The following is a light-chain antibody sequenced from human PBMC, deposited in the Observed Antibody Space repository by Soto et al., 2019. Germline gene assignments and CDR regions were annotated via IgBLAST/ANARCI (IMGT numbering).Light chain of an antibody. J-gene: IGKJ1*01. CDR3: QQYASSPRT. CDR2: GAS. Sequence: EIVLTQSPGALSLSPGERATLSCRASQTVSSSYLAWYQQKPGQAPRLLIYGASSRATGIPDRFSGSGSGTDFTLTISRLDPEDFAMYYCQQYASSPRTFGQGTKVDIK. V-gene: IGKV3-20*01. CDR1: QTVSSSY.